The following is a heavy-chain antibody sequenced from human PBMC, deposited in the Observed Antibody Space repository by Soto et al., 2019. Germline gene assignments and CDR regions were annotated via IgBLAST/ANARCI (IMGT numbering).Heavy chain of an antibody. D-gene: IGHD4-4*01. V-gene: IGHV3-30-3*01. CDR1: GFTFSSYA. CDR2: ISYDGSNK. Sequence: QVQLVESGGGVVQPGRSLRLSCAASGFTFSSYAMHWVRQAPGKGLVWVAGISYDGSNKYYADSVKGRFTISRDNSKNTLYLQMNSLRLEDTAVYYCARPLWRDDYNWGYFDLWGRGTLVTVSS. CDR3: ARPLWRDDYNWGYFDL. J-gene: IGHJ2*01.